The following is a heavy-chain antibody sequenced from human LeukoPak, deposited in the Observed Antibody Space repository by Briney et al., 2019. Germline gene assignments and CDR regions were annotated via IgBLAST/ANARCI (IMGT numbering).Heavy chain of an antibody. J-gene: IGHJ6*02. CDR3: AKVGGASLYYYYGMDV. Sequence: GGSLRLSCAASGFTFSSYAMSWVRQAPGKGLEWVSAISGSGGSTYYADSVKGRFTISRDNSKNTLYLQMTSLRAEDTAVYYCAKVGGASLYYYYGMDVWGQGTTVTVSS. CDR2: ISGSGGST. CDR1: GFTFSSYA. V-gene: IGHV3-23*01.